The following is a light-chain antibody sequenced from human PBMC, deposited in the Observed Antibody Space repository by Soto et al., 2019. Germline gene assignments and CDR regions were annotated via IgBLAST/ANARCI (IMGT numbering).Light chain of an antibody. V-gene: IGKV1-5*01. J-gene: IGKJ2*01. CDR2: GAS. Sequence: DIQMTQSPPTLSASVGDRVTITCRASQSIRHYLAWYQQMPGKAPKLMIYGASTLQSGVPSRFSGSGSGTEFPLTISSLQPDDFGTYYCQQYNSYSPYTFGQGTKLEIK. CDR3: QQYNSYSPYT. CDR1: QSIRHY.